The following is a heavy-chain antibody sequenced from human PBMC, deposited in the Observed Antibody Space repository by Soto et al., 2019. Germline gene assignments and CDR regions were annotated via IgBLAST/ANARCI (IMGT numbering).Heavy chain of an antibody. CDR1: GFTVRSNY. V-gene: IGHV3-53*01. D-gene: IGHD6-13*01. Sequence: EVQLVESGGGLIQPGGSLRLSCAASGFTVRSNYMGWVRQAPGRGLEWVSSIYSGGRTYYADSVEGRFTISRDNSKNTLYLQMNSLRDEDTAVYYCARQPLAYFDDWGQGTLVTVSS. CDR3: ARQPLAYFDD. CDR2: IYSGGRT. J-gene: IGHJ4*02.